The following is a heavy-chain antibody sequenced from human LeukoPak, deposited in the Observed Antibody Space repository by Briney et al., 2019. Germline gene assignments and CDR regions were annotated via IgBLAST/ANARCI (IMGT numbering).Heavy chain of an antibody. Sequence: PEGSLRLSCAASGFTFSSYGMHWVRQAPGKGLEWVAVIWYDGSNKYYADSVKGRSTISRDNSKNTLYLQMNSLRAEDTAVYYCAKASLEWLSFYWGQGTLVTVSS. V-gene: IGHV3-33*06. CDR1: GFTFSSYG. CDR3: AKASLEWLSFY. J-gene: IGHJ4*02. CDR2: IWYDGSNK. D-gene: IGHD3-3*02.